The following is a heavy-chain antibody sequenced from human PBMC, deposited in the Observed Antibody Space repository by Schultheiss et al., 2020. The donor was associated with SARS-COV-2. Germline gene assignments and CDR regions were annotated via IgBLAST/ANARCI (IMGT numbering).Heavy chain of an antibody. CDR2: ISYDGSNK. D-gene: IGHD6-19*01. Sequence: GESLKISCSASGFTFSSYAMHWVRQAPGKGLEWVAVISYDGSNKYYADSVKGRFTISRDNSKNTLYLQMNSLRAEDTAVYYCARARGLDSSVGGYWGQGTLVTVSS. CDR3: ARARGLDSSVGGY. J-gene: IGHJ4*02. V-gene: IGHV3-30*01. CDR1: GFTFSSYA.